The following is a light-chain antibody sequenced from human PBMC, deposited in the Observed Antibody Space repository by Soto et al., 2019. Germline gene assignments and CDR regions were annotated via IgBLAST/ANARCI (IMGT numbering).Light chain of an antibody. J-gene: IGLJ3*02. CDR1: SGAVATGYH. Sequence: QAVVTQEPSLTVSPGGTVTLTCAASSGAVATGYHPRWFQQRPGQPPSALMYDKIYTHSWTPDRFSGSLFWGKAALTLSGAQPEDEAEYYCLLYPGGGWVFGGGTKLTVL. V-gene: IGLV7-43*01. CDR2: DKI. CDR3: LLYPGGGWV.